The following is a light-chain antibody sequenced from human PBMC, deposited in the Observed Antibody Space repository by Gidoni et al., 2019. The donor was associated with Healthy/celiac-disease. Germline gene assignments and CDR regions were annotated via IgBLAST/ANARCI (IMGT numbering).Light chain of an antibody. V-gene: IGKV1-39*01. CDR3: QQSYSTPRT. J-gene: IGKJ2*01. Sequence: IPRTQSPSSLSASVGDRVTITCRASQSISSYLNWYQQKPGKAPKLLIYAASSLQSGVPSRFSGSGSGTDFTLTISSLQPEDFGTYYCQQSYSTPRTFGQGTKLEIK. CDR1: QSISSY. CDR2: AAS.